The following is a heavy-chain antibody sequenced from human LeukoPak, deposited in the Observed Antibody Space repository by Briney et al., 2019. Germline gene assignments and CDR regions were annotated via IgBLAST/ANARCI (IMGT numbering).Heavy chain of an antibody. D-gene: IGHD6-19*01. CDR1: GHSISSGYY. CDR3: ARDLLYSSGPNWFDP. J-gene: IGHJ5*02. Sequence: SETLSLTCAVSGHSISSGYYWGWIRQPPGKGLEWIGSIYHSGSTYYNPSLKSRVTISVDTSKNQFSLKVNSVTAADTAVYYCARDLLYSSGPNWFDPWGQGTLVTVSS. CDR2: IYHSGST. V-gene: IGHV4-38-2*02.